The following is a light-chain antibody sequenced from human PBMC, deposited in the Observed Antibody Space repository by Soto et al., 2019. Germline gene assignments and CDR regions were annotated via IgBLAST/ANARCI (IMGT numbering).Light chain of an antibody. CDR1: SSDVGGYNY. CDR2: EVS. J-gene: IGLJ2*01. CDR3: SSHTSSSTLLV. V-gene: IGLV2-14*01. Sequence: QSALTQPASVSGSPGQSITISGTGTSSDVGGYNYVSWYQRHAGKAPKLMIYEVSNRPSGVSNRFSGSKSGNTASLTISGLQAEDEAAYSCSSHTSSSTLLVFGGGTQLTVL.